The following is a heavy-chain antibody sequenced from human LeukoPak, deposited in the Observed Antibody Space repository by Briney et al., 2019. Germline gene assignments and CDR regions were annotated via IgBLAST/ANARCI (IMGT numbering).Heavy chain of an antibody. J-gene: IGHJ4*02. CDR3: ARGFFAGAARLRGKSYYFDY. V-gene: IGHV1-8*03. CDR1: GYTFTSYG. CDR2: MNPNSGNT. Sequence: ASVKVSCKASGYTFTSYGISWVRQATGQGLEWMGWMNPNSGNTGYAQKFQGRVTITRNTSISTAYMELSSLRSEDTAVYYCARGFFAGAARLRGKSYYFDYWGQGTLVTVSS. D-gene: IGHD6-6*01.